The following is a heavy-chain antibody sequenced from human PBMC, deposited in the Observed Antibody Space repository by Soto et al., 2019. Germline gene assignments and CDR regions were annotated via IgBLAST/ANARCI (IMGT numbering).Heavy chain of an antibody. V-gene: IGHV5-51*01. CDR3: ARVSGGSYLRGWDYYYGMDV. Sequence: GESLKISCKGSGYSFTSYWIGWVRQMPGEGLEWMGIIYPGDSDTRYSPSFQGQVTISADKSISTAYLQWSSLKASDTAMYYCARVSGGSYLRGWDYYYGMDVWGQGTTVTVSS. D-gene: IGHD1-26*01. CDR2: IYPGDSDT. CDR1: GYSFTSYW. J-gene: IGHJ6*02.